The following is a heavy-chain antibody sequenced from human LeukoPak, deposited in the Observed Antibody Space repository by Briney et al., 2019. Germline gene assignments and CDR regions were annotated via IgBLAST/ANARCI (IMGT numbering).Heavy chain of an antibody. Sequence: ASVKVSCKASGYTFTGYYMHWVRQAPGQGLEWMGWINPNSGGTNYAQKFQGRVTMTRDTSISTAYMELSRLRSDDTAVYYCASATETRWELLGYWGQGTLVTVSS. V-gene: IGHV1-2*02. CDR1: GYTFTGYY. J-gene: IGHJ4*02. CDR2: INPNSGGT. D-gene: IGHD1-26*01. CDR3: ASATETRWELLGY.